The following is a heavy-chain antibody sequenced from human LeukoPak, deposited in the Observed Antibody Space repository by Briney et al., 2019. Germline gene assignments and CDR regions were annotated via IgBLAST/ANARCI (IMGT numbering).Heavy chain of an antibody. CDR3: AKDVDSSWYGRLTAFDI. D-gene: IGHD6-13*01. CDR1: GFTFDDYT. J-gene: IGHJ3*02. Sequence: GGSLRLSCAASGFTFDDYTMHWVRQAPGKGLEWVSLISWDGGSTYYADSVKGRFTISRDNAKNSLYLQMNSLRAEDMALYYCAKDVDSSWYGRLTAFDIWGQGTMVIVSS. V-gene: IGHV3-43*01. CDR2: ISWDGGST.